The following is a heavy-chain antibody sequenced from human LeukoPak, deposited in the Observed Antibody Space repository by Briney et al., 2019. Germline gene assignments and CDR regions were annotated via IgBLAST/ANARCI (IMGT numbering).Heavy chain of an antibody. CDR3: AKDTMIVVVITGDAFDI. CDR2: ISGSGGST. CDR1: GFTFSSYA. D-gene: IGHD3-22*01. J-gene: IGHJ3*02. V-gene: IGHV3-23*01. Sequence: GGSLRLSCAASGFTFSSYAMSWVRQAPGKGPEWVSAISGSGGSTYYADSVKGRFTISRDNSKNTLYLQMNSLRAEDTAVYYCAKDTMIVVVITGDAFDIWGQGTMVTVSS.